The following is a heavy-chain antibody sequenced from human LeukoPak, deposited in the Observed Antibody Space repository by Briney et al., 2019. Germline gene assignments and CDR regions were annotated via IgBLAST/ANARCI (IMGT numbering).Heavy chain of an antibody. D-gene: IGHD3-3*01. Sequence: GGSLRLSCTASGFTFGDYAMSWVRQALGKGLEWVGFIRSKAYGGTTEYAASVKGRFTISRDDSKSIAYLQMNSLKTEDTAVYYCTRGRPYYDFWSGYYTGCDPEGWYYFDYWGQGTLVTVSS. CDR3: TRGRPYYDFWSGYYTGCDPEGWYYFDY. V-gene: IGHV3-49*04. J-gene: IGHJ4*02. CDR2: IRSKAYGGTT. CDR1: GFTFGDYA.